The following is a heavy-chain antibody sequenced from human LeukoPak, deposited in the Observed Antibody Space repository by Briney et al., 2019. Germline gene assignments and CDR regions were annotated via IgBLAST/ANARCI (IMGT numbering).Heavy chain of an antibody. CDR2: ISAYNGNT. V-gene: IGHV1-18*01. D-gene: IGHD2-2*01. CDR3: ARFIVVVPAAMEGFDY. J-gene: IGHJ4*02. Sequence: SVKVSCKASCYTVTSYGISWVRQAPGQGLEWMGWISAYNGNTNYAQKLQGRVTMTTDTSTSTAYMELRSLRSDDTAVYYCARFIVVVPAAMEGFDYWGQGTLVTVSS. CDR1: CYTVTSYG.